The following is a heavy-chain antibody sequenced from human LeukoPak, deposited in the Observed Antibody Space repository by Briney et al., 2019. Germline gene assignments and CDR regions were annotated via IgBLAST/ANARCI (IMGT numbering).Heavy chain of an antibody. V-gene: IGHV1-18*01. CDR2: ISPHNGHT. CDR3: ARDRNNYGSGSYPSDY. CDR1: GYTFTSYG. J-gene: IGHJ4*02. Sequence: VASVKVSCKASGYTFTSYGISWVRQVPGQGLEWMGWISPHNGHTKYADKLQGRITMTTDTSTSTAYMELRSLRSDDTAVYSCARDRNNYGSGSYPSDYWGQGTLVTVSS. D-gene: IGHD3-10*01.